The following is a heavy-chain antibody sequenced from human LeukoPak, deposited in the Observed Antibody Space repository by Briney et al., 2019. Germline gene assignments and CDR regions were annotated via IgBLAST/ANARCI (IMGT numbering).Heavy chain of an antibody. J-gene: IGHJ4*02. D-gene: IGHD1-26*01. CDR1: GFTFSSYW. V-gene: IGHV3-74*01. Sequence: GGSLRLSCAASGFTFSSYWMHWVRQAPGKGLVWVSRINSDRSSTSYADSVKGRFTISRDNAKNTLYLQMNSLRAEDTAVYYCASGYSGSYFGFYYFDYGGQGTLVTVSS. CDR2: INSDRSST. CDR3: ASGYSGSYFGFYYFDY.